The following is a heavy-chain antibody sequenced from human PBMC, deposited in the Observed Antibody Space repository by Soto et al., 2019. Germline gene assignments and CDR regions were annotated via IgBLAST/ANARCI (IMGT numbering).Heavy chain of an antibody. J-gene: IGHJ6*02. CDR2: IIPIFGTA. D-gene: IGHD2-2*02. CDR1: GGTFSSYS. CDR3: AGDIVVVPAARPRNYYYYGMDV. V-gene: IGHV1-69*13. Sequence: SVNVSCKSSGGTFSSYSISWVRQAPGQGLECVGGIIPIFGTANYAQKFQGRVTITADESTSTAYMALSSLRSEDTAVYYCAGDIVVVPAARPRNYYYYGMDVWGQGTPVTVSS.